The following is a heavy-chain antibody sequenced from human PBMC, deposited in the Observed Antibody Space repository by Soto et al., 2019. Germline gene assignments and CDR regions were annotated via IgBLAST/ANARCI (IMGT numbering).Heavy chain of an antibody. J-gene: IGHJ4*02. CDR1: GYTFTSYD. Sequence: QVQLVQSGAEVKKPGASVKVSCKASGYTFTSYDINWVRQATGQGLEWMGWMNPNSGNTGYAQKFQGRVTRTRNTSISKAYMELSSIRSEHTAVYNCARGAVVVQGKNMVASDYWAKGTMVTVAP. V-gene: IGHV1-8*01. CDR2: MNPNSGNT. D-gene: IGHD2-2*01. CDR3: ARGAVVVQGKNMVASDY.